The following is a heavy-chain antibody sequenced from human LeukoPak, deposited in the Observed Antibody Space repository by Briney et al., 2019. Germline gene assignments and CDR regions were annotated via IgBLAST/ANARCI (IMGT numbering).Heavy chain of an antibody. D-gene: IGHD1-7*01. CDR1: GFTFSSFN. Sequence: GGSLRLSCAASGFTFSSFNMNWVRQAPGRAMEWVSSITSSGTHIFYADSVRGRFTISRDNAKNSLYLQMDSLGPDDTAVYYCARDRHSGTSFDYWGQGTLVTVSS. V-gene: IGHV3-21*01. J-gene: IGHJ4*02. CDR3: ARDRHSGTSFDY. CDR2: ITSSGTHI.